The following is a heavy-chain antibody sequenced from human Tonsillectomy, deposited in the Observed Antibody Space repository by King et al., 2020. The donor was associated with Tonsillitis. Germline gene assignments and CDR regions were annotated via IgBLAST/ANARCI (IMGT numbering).Heavy chain of an antibody. CDR1: EYTFTVYY. Sequence: VQLVQSGAEVKKPGASVKVSCEASEYTFTVYYIHWLRQAPGQWLEWMGWINPDSGGTNYAQKFQGRVTMTRDTSISTAYMELSSLRSDDTAVYYCARPFWSGYYTPFDSWGQGTLVTVSS. V-gene: IGHV1-2*02. CDR3: ARPFWSGYYTPFDS. CDR2: INPDSGGT. J-gene: IGHJ4*02. D-gene: IGHD3-3*01.